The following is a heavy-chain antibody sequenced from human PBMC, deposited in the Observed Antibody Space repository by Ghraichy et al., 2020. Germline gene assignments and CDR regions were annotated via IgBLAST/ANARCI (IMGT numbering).Heavy chain of an antibody. V-gene: IGHV3-13*01. CDR1: GFTFSSYD. J-gene: IGHJ6*02. CDR2: IGTAGDT. Sequence: GEXLNISCAASGFTFSSYDMHWVRQATGKGLEWVSAIGTAGDTYYPGSVKGRFTISRENAKNSLYLQMNSLRAGDTAVYYCARARDRYSSSWYGPDGMDVWGQGTTVTVSS. CDR3: ARARDRYSSSWYGPDGMDV. D-gene: IGHD6-13*01.